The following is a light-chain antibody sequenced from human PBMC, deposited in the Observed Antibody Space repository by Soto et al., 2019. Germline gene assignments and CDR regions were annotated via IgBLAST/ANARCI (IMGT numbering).Light chain of an antibody. J-gene: IGLJ3*02. CDR1: SGHSSYA. CDR3: QTWGTGLLV. V-gene: IGLV4-69*01. CDR2: LNSDGSH. Sequence: QLVLTQSPSASASLGASVKLTCTLSSGHSSYAIAWHQQQPEKGPRYLMKLNSDGSHSKGDGIPDRFSGSSSGAERYLTISSLQSEDEADYYCQTWGTGLLVFGGGSMETVL.